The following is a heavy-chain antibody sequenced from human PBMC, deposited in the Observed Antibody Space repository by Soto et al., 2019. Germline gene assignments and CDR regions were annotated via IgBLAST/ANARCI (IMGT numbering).Heavy chain of an antibody. Sequence: ASVTVSCKASGYTFTIYAMHWVRQAPGQRLEWMGWINAGNGNTKYSQKFQGRVTITRDTSASTAYMELNSPRLEDSALYYCAKDFEQLLPYYFYGMDVWGQGTTVTVSS. CDR1: GYTFTIYA. CDR3: AKDFEQLLPYYFYGMDV. J-gene: IGHJ6*02. D-gene: IGHD6-13*01. CDR2: INAGNGNT. V-gene: IGHV1-3*01.